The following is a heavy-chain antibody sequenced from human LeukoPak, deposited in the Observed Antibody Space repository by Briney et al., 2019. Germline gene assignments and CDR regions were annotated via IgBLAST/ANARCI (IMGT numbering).Heavy chain of an antibody. V-gene: IGHV1-2*02. CDR3: ARHSSTSCYFCFNY. CDR2: INPNSGGT. Sequence: GASVKVSCKASGYTFTGYYMHWVRQAPGQGLEWMGWINPNSGGTNYAQRFQGRVTMTRDTSISTAYMELSRLRSGDTAVYYCARHSSTSCYFCFNYWGQGTLVTVSS. J-gene: IGHJ4*02. D-gene: IGHD2-2*01. CDR1: GYTFTGYY.